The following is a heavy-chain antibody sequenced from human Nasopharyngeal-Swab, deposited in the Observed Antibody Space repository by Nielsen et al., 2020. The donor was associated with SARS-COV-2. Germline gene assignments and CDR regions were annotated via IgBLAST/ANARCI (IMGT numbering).Heavy chain of an antibody. D-gene: IGHD3-22*01. CDR2: INHSGST. CDR3: ARGSLVVVTIAPFDY. Sequence: VRQMPGKGLEWIGEINHSGSTNYNPSLKSRVTISVDTSKNQFSLKLSSVTAADTAVYYCARGSLVVVTIAPFDYWGQGTLATVSS. V-gene: IGHV4-34*01. J-gene: IGHJ4*02.